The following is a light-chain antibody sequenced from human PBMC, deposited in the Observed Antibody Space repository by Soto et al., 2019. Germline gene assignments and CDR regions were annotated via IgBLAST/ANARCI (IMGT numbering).Light chain of an antibody. V-gene: IGKV3-20*01. CDR3: QQYGSSPT. Sequence: TVLTQSPGTPSLSPGERATLSCRASQTVSSSYLAWYQQKPGQAPRLLIYDASSRATGIPDRFSGSGSGTDFTLTISRLEPEDFAVYYCQQYGSSPTFGQGTKVEIK. J-gene: IGKJ1*01. CDR1: QTVSSSY. CDR2: DAS.